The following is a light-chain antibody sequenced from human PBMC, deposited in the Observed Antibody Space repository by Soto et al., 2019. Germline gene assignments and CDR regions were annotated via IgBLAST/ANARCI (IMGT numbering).Light chain of an antibody. CDR2: DTS. CDR3: QQYGSSLIT. V-gene: IGKV3-20*01. CDR1: QSVNNY. Sequence: EIVLTQSPATLSLSPGERATLSCRASQSVNNYLALYQQKPGQAPRLLIYDTSDRASGIPARFSGSGSGTDFTLTISRLEPEDFAVYYCQQYGSSLITFGQGTRLEIK. J-gene: IGKJ5*01.